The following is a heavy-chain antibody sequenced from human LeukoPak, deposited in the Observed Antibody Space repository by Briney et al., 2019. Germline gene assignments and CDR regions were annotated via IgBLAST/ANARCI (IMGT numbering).Heavy chain of an antibody. J-gene: IGHJ4*02. CDR2: IDGSGGST. V-gene: IGHV3-23*01. CDR1: GFTFSSYG. CDR3: AKMTTPMVRGVITHFDY. Sequence: GGSLRLSCAASGFTFSSYGMTWVRQAPGKGLEWVSAIDGSGGSTYYADSVKGRFTISRDNSKNTLYLQMNSLRAEDTAVYYCAKMTTPMVRGVITHFDYWGQGTLVTVSS. D-gene: IGHD3-10*01.